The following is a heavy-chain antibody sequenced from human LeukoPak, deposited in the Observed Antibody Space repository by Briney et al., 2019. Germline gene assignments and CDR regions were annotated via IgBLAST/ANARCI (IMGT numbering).Heavy chain of an antibody. Sequence: GGSLTLSCAASGFSVSGHYMNWVRQAPGKGLEWVSVIHTDSSTYYADSVRGRFTISRDNAKNSLYLQMNSLRAEDTAVYYCAELGITMIGGVWGKGTTVTISS. CDR1: GFSVSGHY. CDR2: IHTDSST. CDR3: AELGITMIGGV. D-gene: IGHD3-10*02. J-gene: IGHJ6*04. V-gene: IGHV3-66*01.